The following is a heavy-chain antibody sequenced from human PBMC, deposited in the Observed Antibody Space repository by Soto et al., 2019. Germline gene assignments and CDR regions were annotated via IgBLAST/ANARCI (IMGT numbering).Heavy chain of an antibody. Sequence: LGESLKISCKGSGYSFTSYWIGWVRQMPVKGLEWMGIIYPGDSDTRYSPSFQGQVTISADKSISTAYLQWSSLKASDTAIYYCARTAAAGKYYYGVDVWGQGTTVTVSS. CDR2: IYPGDSDT. CDR1: GYSFTSYW. V-gene: IGHV5-51*01. J-gene: IGHJ6*02. CDR3: ARTAAAGKYYYGVDV. D-gene: IGHD6-13*01.